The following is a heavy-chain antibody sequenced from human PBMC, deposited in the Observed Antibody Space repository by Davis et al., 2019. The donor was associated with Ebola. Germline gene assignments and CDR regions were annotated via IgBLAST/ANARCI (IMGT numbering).Heavy chain of an antibody. CDR2: ISGSGGST. CDR1: GFTFSSYA. Sequence: GESLKISCAASGFTFSSYAMSWVRQAPGKGLEWVSTISGSGGSTYYADSVKGRFTISRDNSKNTLYLQMNSLRAEDTAVYYCARRSGSFDYWGQGTLVTVSS. CDR3: ARRSGSFDY. D-gene: IGHD1-26*01. J-gene: IGHJ4*02. V-gene: IGHV3-23*01.